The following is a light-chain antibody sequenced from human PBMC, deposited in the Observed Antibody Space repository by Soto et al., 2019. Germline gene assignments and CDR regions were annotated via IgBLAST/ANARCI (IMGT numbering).Light chain of an antibody. CDR2: YDS. V-gene: IGLV3-21*04. Sequence: SYELTQPPSVSVAPGKTARITCGGNNIGSKSVHWYQQKPGQAPVLVIYYDSNRPSGIPERFSGSNSGNTATLTIGRVEAGDEADYYCQVWDRSSDHYVFGTGTKLTVL. CDR3: QVWDRSSDHYV. CDR1: NIGSKS. J-gene: IGLJ1*01.